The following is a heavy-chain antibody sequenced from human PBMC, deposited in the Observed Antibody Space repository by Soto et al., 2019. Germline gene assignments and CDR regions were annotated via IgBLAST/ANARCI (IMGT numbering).Heavy chain of an antibody. CDR2: IIPRSGTS. CDR3: ARECLVLAPSTVNSDHYYYARDV. J-gene: IGHJ6*02. V-gene: IGHV1-69*12. Sequence: QVQLVQSGAEVKKPGSSVKVSCKASGDTFSTYTITWVRQAPGQGLEWMGGIIPRSGTSNYAEKFQGRVTITADESTSTAYMELRSLRSKDTAVYYCARECLVLAPSTVNSDHYYYARDVWGQGTTVTVSS. D-gene: IGHD3-3*02. CDR1: GDTFSTYT.